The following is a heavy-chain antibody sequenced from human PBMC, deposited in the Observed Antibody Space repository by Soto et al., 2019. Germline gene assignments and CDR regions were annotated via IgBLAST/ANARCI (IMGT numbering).Heavy chain of an antibody. V-gene: IGHV3-13*01. CDR1: GFTFSSYD. J-gene: IGHJ5*02. D-gene: IGHD2-2*01. Sequence: GGSLRLSCAASGFTFSSYDMRWVRQATGKGLEWVSAIGTAGDTYYPGSVKGRFTISRENAKNTVYLQMNSLRAEDTAVYYCARDPRNIVVAGDIGTDTWGQGTLVTVSS. CDR3: ARDPRNIVVAGDIGTDT. CDR2: IGTAGDT.